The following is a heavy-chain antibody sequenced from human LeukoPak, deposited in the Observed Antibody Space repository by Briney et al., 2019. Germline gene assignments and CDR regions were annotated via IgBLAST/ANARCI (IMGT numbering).Heavy chain of an antibody. CDR3: ARDANGDYGYFDY. CDR2: ISGSGGST. CDR1: GFTFSSYA. D-gene: IGHD4-17*01. V-gene: IGHV3-23*01. Sequence: GGSLRLSCAASGFTFSSYAMSWVRQAPGKGLEWVSAISGSGGSTYYADSVKGRFTVSRDNSKNTLYLQMNSLRAEDTAVYYCARDANGDYGYFDYWGQGTLVTVSS. J-gene: IGHJ4*02.